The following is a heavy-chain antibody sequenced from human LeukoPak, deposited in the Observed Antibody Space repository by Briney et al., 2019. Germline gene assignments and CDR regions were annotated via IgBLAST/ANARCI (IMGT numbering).Heavy chain of an antibody. CDR1: GYSFITYW. CDR3: ARGSPVWGSYRYPPDY. J-gene: IGHJ4*02. CDR2: VYPGDSDS. D-gene: IGHD3-16*02. V-gene: IGHV5-51*01. Sequence: GESLKISCKASGYSFITYWIAWVRQKPGKGLEWMGSVYPGDSDSRYSPSFQGQVTISADKSISTAYLQWSSLKASDTAMYYCARGSPVWGSYRYPPDYWGQGTLVTVPS.